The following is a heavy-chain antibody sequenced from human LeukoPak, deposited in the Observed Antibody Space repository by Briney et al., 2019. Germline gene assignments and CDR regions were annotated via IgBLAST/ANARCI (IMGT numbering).Heavy chain of an antibody. CDR2: ISSSSSYI. V-gene: IGHV3-21*01. CDR3: ARDQRRDGYNGVDY. CDR1: GFTFSSYS. D-gene: IGHD5-24*01. Sequence: GGSLRLSCAASGFTFSSYSMNWVRQAPGKGLEWVSSISSSSSYIYYADSVKGRFTISRDNAKNSLYLQMNSLRAEDTAVYYCARDQRRDGYNGVDYWGQGTLVTVSS. J-gene: IGHJ4*02.